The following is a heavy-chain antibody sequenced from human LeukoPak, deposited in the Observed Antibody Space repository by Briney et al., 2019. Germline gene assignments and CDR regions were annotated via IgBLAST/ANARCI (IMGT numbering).Heavy chain of an antibody. J-gene: IGHJ4*02. V-gene: IGHV1-18*01. D-gene: IGHD6-6*01. CDR3: ARVRGSIAARPILSPVPFDY. Sequence: ASVKVSCKASGYTFTSYGISWVRQAPGQGLEWMGWISPYNRHTNYAQKLQGRVTMTTDTSTSTAYMELRSLRSDDTAVYYCARVRGSIAARPILSPVPFDYWGQGTLVTVSS. CDR2: ISPYNRHT. CDR1: GYTFTSYG.